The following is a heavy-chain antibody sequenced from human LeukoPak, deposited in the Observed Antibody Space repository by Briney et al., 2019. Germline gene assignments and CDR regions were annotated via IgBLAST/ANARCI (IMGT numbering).Heavy chain of an antibody. Sequence: GGSLRLSCAASGFTFSNYAMSWVRQAPGKGLEWVSSISGSGGSAYYADSVKGLFTISRDNSKNTLYLQMNSLRAEDTAVYYCARDGHGDYGDYNGPLNWFDPWGQGTLVTVSS. CDR2: ISGSGGSA. D-gene: IGHD4-17*01. CDR1: GFTFSNYA. J-gene: IGHJ5*02. CDR3: ARDGHGDYGDYNGPLNWFDP. V-gene: IGHV3-23*01.